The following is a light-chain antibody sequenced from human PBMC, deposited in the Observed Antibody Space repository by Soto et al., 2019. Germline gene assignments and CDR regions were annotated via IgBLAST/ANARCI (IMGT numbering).Light chain of an antibody. CDR1: QSVSTPY. J-gene: IGKJ1*01. V-gene: IGKV3-20*01. CDR2: STS. CDR3: QQYGSSLWT. Sequence: ENVLTQSPGTLSLSPGERATLSCRASQSVSTPYLAWYQQKPGQAPRLLIYSTSTRASGIPDRFSGSGSGTDFTLTIIRLEPEDFAVYYCQQYGSSLWTFGQGTKVEIK.